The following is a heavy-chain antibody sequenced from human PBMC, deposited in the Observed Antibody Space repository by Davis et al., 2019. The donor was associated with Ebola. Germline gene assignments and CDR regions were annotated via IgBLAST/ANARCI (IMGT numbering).Heavy chain of an antibody. CDR2: IDYRGRS. V-gene: IGHV4-59*11. CDR3: ARGGSPAMFKGVDE. J-gene: IGHJ4*02. CDR1: GVSIIDHY. D-gene: IGHD2-2*01. Sequence: PSETLSLTCTVSGVSIIDHYWSCIRQSPGKGLEWIGYIDYRGRSTYKPSLRSRITMSVDTSKNQFSLKLKSITAADTAVYYCARGGSPAMFKGVDEWGQGTLVTVVS.